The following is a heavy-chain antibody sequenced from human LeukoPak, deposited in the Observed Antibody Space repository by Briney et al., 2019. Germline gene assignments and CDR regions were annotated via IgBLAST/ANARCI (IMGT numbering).Heavy chain of an antibody. J-gene: IGHJ3*02. CDR1: GGSISSSSYY. D-gene: IGHD2-21*01. Sequence: PSETLSLTCTVPGGSISSSSYYWGWIRQPPGKGLEWIGSIYYSDSTNYNPSLKSRVNISVDTSKNQFSLKLSSVTAADTAVYYCARVSRLWWARDIWGQGTMVTVSS. V-gene: IGHV4-39*07. CDR3: ARVSRLWWARDI. CDR2: IYYSDST.